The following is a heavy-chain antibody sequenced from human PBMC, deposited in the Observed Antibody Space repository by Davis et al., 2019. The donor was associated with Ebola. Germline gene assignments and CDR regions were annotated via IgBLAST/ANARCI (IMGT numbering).Heavy chain of an antibody. J-gene: IGHJ4*02. CDR2: IDSDGSST. Sequence: PGGSLRLSCAASGFTFSSYWMHWVRQAPGKGLVWVSRIDSDGSSTSYADSVKGRFTISRDNAKNTLYLQMNSLKASDTAMYYCAAIYGDYKVNPDVWAQGTLVTVSS. V-gene: IGHV3-74*01. CDR1: GFTFSSYW. D-gene: IGHD4-17*01. CDR3: AAIYGDYKVNPDV.